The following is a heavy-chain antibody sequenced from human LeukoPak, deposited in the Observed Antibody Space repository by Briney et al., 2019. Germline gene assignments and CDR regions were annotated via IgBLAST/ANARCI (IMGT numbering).Heavy chain of an antibody. CDR3: ASCPKGGWSGYYYYYYYMDV. D-gene: IGHD3-3*01. CDR1: GGSISSGGYY. Sequence: SQTLSLTCTVSGGSISSGGYYWSWIRQHPGKGLEWVGYIYYSGSTYYNPSPKSRVTISVDTSKNQFSLKLSSVTAADTAVYYCASCPKGGWSGYYYYYYYMDVWGKGTTVTVSS. CDR2: IYYSGST. J-gene: IGHJ6*03. V-gene: IGHV4-31*03.